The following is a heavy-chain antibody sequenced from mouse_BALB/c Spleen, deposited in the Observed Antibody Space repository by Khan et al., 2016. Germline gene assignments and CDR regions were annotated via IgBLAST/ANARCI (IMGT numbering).Heavy chain of an antibody. D-gene: IGHD1-1*01. J-gene: IGHJ2*01. CDR3: ARDYGNGLYLDY. CDR1: GYTFTKYG. V-gene: IGHV9-3*02. CDR2: INTNTGEP. Sequence: QIQLVQSGPELKKPGETVKISCKASGYTFTKYGVNWVKQAPGKDLKWMGWINTNTGEPTYAEEFKGRFAFSLDSSASTASLQFNNLKNEDTATYFCARDYGNGLYLDYWGQGTTLAVSA.